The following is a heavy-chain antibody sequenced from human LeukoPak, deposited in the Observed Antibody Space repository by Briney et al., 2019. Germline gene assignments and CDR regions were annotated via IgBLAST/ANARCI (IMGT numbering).Heavy chain of an antibody. J-gene: IGHJ4*02. D-gene: IGHD6-19*01. V-gene: IGHV3-13*04. CDR1: GFTFRNYD. CDR3: ARDRAGDFDY. CDR2: IGAAGDT. Sequence: GGSLRLSCVASGFTFRNYDMHWVRQATGKGLEWVSGIGAAGDTYYPGSVKGRFTISRENANNSLCLQMNSLRAGDTAMYYCARDRAGDFDYWGQGTLVTVSS.